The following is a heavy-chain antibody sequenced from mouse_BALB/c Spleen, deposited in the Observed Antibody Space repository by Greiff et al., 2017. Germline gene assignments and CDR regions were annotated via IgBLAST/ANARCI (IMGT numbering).Heavy chain of an antibody. V-gene: IGHV1-54*01. J-gene: IGHJ1*01. CDR2: INPGSGGT. Sequence: QVQLKESGAELVRPGTSVKVSCKASGYAFTNYLIEWVKQRPGQGLEWIGVINPGSGGTNYNEKFKGKATLTADKSSSTAYMQLSSLTSDDSAVYVCARPTTAHWYFDVWGAGTTVTVSA. CDR3: ARPTTAHWYFDV. D-gene: IGHD1-2*01. CDR1: GYAFTNYL.